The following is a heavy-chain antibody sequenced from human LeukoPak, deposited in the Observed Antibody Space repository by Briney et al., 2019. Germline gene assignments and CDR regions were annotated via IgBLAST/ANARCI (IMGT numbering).Heavy chain of an antibody. J-gene: IGHJ4*02. CDR3: ARVLMETIVGATVALDY. CDR2: ISSSSSYI. CDR1: GFTFSSYS. V-gene: IGHV3-21*01. Sequence: GGFLRLSCAASGFTFSSYSMNWARQAPGKGLEWVSSISSSSSYIYYADSVKGRFTISRDNAKNSLYLQMNSLRAEDTAVYYCARVLMETIVGATVALDYWGQGTLVTVCS. D-gene: IGHD1-26*01.